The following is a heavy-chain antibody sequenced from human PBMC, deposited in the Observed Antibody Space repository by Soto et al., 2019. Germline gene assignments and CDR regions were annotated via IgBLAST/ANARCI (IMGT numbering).Heavy chain of an antibody. V-gene: IGHV3-23*01. Sequence: PGGSLRLSCAASGFTFSSYAMSWVRQAPGKGLEWVSAISGSGGSTYYADSVKGRFTISRDNSKNTLYLQMNSLRAEDTAVYYCAKDRATLYFVVPAAISFDYWGQGTLVTVSS. CDR2: ISGSGGST. D-gene: IGHD2-2*02. CDR3: AKDRATLYFVVPAAISFDY. CDR1: GFTFSSYA. J-gene: IGHJ4*02.